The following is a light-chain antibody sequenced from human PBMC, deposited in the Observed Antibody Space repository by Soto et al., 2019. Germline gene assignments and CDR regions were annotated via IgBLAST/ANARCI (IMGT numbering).Light chain of an antibody. CDR1: QSVSSN. J-gene: IGKJ1*01. V-gene: IGKV3-15*01. CDR3: QQYNNWPPGT. CDR2: GAS. Sequence: EIVVTQSPATLSVSPGERATLSCRASQSVSSNLAWYQQKPGQAPRLLIYGASTRATGIPARFSGSWSGTEFTLTISSLPSEDFAVYYCQQYNNWPPGTFGQGTKVEIK.